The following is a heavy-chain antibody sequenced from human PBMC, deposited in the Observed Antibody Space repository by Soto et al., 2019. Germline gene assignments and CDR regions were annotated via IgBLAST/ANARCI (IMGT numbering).Heavy chain of an antibody. Sequence: GESLKISCRGSGYSFTSYWIGWVRQMPGKGPEWMGIIYPGDSDTRYSPSFQGQVTISADKSISTAYLQWSSLKASDTAMYYCARHGGADCSSTSCYSDYYYGMDVWGQGTTVTVSS. CDR1: GYSFTSYW. V-gene: IGHV5-51*01. J-gene: IGHJ6*02. CDR3: ARHGGADCSSTSCYSDYYYGMDV. D-gene: IGHD2-2*01. CDR2: IYPGDSDT.